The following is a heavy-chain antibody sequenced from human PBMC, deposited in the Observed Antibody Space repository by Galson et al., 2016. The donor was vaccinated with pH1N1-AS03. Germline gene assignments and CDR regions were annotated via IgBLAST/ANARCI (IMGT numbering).Heavy chain of an antibody. CDR2: ISVYTGKT. J-gene: IGHJ4*02. D-gene: IGHD3-22*01. Sequence: SVKVSCKASGYTFKSHGISWVRQAPGQGLEWMGWISVYTGKTNYAQKFQGRVTMTTDTSTSTAYMELRSLRSDDTAVYYCARPASDSSVYSVFDFWGQGTLVTVSS. V-gene: IGHV1-18*01. CDR3: ARPASDSSVYSVFDF. CDR1: GYTFKSHG.